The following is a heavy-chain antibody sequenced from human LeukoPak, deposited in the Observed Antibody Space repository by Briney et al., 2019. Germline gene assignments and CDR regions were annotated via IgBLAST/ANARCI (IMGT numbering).Heavy chain of an antibody. CDR2: IYYSGST. V-gene: IGHV4-39*07. CDR1: GGSISGNTYY. J-gene: IGHJ2*01. Sequence: SETLSLTCTVSGGSISGNTYYWGWIRQPPGKGLEWIASIYYSGSTYYNPSLKSRVTISVDTSKSQFSLKLNSVTAADTAVYYCARDLDDNWGYFDLWGRGTLLTVSS. CDR3: ARDLDDNWGYFDL. D-gene: IGHD1-20*01.